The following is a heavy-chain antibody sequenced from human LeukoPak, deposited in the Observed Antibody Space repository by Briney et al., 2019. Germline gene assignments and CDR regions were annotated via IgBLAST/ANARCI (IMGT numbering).Heavy chain of an antibody. Sequence: GGSLRLSCAASGFTFSSYAVSWVRQAPGKGLEWVSAISGAGGSTYYADSVKGRFTISRDNSKNTLYLQMNSLRAEDTALYYCAKQTDSSAWYLGFDYWGQGTLVTVSS. V-gene: IGHV3-23*01. D-gene: IGHD6-19*01. J-gene: IGHJ4*02. CDR2: ISGAGGST. CDR3: AKQTDSSAWYLGFDY. CDR1: GFTFSSYA.